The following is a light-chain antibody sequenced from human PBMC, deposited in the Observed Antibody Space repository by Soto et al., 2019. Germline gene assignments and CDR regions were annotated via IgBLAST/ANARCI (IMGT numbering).Light chain of an antibody. CDR3: FSYRSTGILL. Sequence: QSALTQPASVSGSPGQSITISCIGTSSDVGGYNFVSWYQQHPGKAPKLTIYEVSNRPSGVSTRFSGSKSGNTASLTISGLQAEDEADYYCFSYRSTGILLFGGGTKVTVL. CDR2: EVS. CDR1: SSDVGGYNF. V-gene: IGLV2-14*01. J-gene: IGLJ2*01.